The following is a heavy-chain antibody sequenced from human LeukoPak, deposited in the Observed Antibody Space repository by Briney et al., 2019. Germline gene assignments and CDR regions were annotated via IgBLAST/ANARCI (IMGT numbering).Heavy chain of an antibody. Sequence: GGSLRLSCAASGFTFSSYAMGWVRQAPGKGLEWVSAFSGSGGSTYYADSVKGRFTISRDNSKNTLYLQMNSLRAEDTAVYHCAKGEVRAAAGTGFDYWGQGTLVTVSS. D-gene: IGHD6-13*01. CDR1: GFTFSSYA. V-gene: IGHV3-23*01. CDR3: AKGEVRAAAGTGFDY. J-gene: IGHJ4*02. CDR2: FSGSGGST.